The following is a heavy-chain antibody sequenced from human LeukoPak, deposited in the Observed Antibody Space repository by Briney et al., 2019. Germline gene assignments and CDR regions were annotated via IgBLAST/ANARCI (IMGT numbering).Heavy chain of an antibody. Sequence: ASVKVSCKVSGYTLTELSMHWVRQAPGKGLEWMGGFDPEDGETIYAQKFQGRLTMTRDTSISTAYMELSSLRSEDTAVYYCARGYALDVWGQGTAVTVSS. CDR2: FDPEDGET. CDR3: ARGYALDV. J-gene: IGHJ6*02. CDR1: GYTLTELS. V-gene: IGHV1-24*01.